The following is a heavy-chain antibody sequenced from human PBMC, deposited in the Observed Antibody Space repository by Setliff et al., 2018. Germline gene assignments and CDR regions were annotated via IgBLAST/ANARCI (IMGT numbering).Heavy chain of an antibody. Sequence: PSETLSLTCIVSGGSISNYYWSWIRQPPGKGLEWIGYISDSGYTNYNPALKSRVTISVDTSKNQFSLKLSSVTAADTAVYYCVRDRTAYSYGLDVWGQGTKVTVSS. J-gene: IGHJ6*02. CDR3: VRDRTAYSYGLDV. D-gene: IGHD5-18*01. CDR1: GGSISNYY. V-gene: IGHV4-59*12. CDR2: ISDSGYT.